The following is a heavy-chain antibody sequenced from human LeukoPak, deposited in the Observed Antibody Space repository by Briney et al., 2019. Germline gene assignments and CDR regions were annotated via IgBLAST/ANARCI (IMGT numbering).Heavy chain of an antibody. CDR1: GYTFTSYD. V-gene: IGHV1-8*01. Sequence: ASVKVSCKASGYTFTSYDINWVRQATGHGLEWMGWMNPNSGNTGYAQKFQGSVTMTRNTSISTAYMELSSLRSEDTAVYYCAIGRDGYNLGAFDIWGQGTMVTVSS. CDR3: AIGRDGYNLGAFDI. CDR2: MNPNSGNT. D-gene: IGHD5-24*01. J-gene: IGHJ3*02.